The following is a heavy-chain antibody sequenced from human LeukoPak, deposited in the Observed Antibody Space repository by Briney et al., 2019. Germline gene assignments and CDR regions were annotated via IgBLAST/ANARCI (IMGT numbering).Heavy chain of an antibody. J-gene: IGHJ4*02. CDR3: AREGTYYYDSSGSPLGY. CDR1: GGSFSGYY. D-gene: IGHD3-22*01. V-gene: IGHV4-34*01. CDR2: INHSGST. Sequence: SETLSLTCAVYGGSFSGYYWSLIRQPPGKGLEWIGEINHSGSTNYNPSLKSRVTISVDTPKNQFSLKLSSVTAADTAVYYCAREGTYYYDSSGSPLGYWGQGTLVTVSS.